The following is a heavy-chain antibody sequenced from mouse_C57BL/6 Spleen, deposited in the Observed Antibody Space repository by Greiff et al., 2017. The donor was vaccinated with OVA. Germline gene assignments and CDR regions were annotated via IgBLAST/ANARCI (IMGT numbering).Heavy chain of an antibody. D-gene: IGHD1-1*01. CDR2: INYDGSST. J-gene: IGHJ4*01. Sequence: CTASGFTFSDYYMAWVRQVPEKGLEWVANINYDGSSTYYLDSLKSRFIISRDNAKKILYLQMSSLKSEDTATYYCAREGYGSSYYAMDYWGQGTSVTVSS. V-gene: IGHV5-16*01. CDR1: GFTFSDYY. CDR3: AREGYGSSYYAMDY.